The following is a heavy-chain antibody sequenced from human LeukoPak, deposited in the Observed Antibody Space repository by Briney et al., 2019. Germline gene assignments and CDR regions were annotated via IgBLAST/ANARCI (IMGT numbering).Heavy chain of an antibody. CDR3: ARDLSPVVRASPMGY. CDR2: IYSGGST. D-gene: IGHD3-10*01. Sequence: GGSLRLSCAASGFTVSSNYMSWVRQAPGKGLEWVSVIYSGGSTYYADSVKGRFTISSDTSKYTLSLQMNSLRAEDTAVYYCARDLSPVVRASPMGYWGQGTLVTVSS. CDR1: GFTVSSNY. V-gene: IGHV3-53*05. J-gene: IGHJ4*02.